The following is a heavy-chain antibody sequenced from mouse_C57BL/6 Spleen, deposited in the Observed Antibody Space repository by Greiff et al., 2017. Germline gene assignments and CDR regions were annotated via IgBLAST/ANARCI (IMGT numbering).Heavy chain of an antibody. CDR1: GYTFTSYW. Sequence: QVQLQQPGAELVRPGSSVKLSCKASGYTFTSYWLDWVKQRPGQGLEWIGNIYPSDSETPYNQKFKDKATLTVDKSSSTAYMQRSSLTSDNSAVFYCSRKAQAVAMDCWGQGTSDTVS. J-gene: IGHJ4*01. D-gene: IGHD3-2*02. CDR2: IYPSDSET. CDR3: SRKAQAVAMDC. V-gene: IGHV1-61*01.